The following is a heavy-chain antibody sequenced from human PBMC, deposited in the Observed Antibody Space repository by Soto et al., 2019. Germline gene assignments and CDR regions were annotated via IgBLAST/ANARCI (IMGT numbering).Heavy chain of an antibody. CDR3: ARGGREQLWFNIYFYY. D-gene: IGHD5-18*01. V-gene: IGHV5-51*01. CDR1: GYSFTSYW. Sequence: PGESLKISCKGSGYSFTSYWIGWVRQMPGKGLEWMGIIYPGDSDTRYSPSFQGQVTISADKSISTAYLQWSSLKASDTAMYYCARGGREQLWFNIYFYYWGQGTLVTVSS. CDR2: IYPGDSDT. J-gene: IGHJ4*02.